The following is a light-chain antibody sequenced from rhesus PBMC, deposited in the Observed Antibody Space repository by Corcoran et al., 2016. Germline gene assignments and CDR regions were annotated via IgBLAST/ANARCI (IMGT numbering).Light chain of an antibody. V-gene: IGLV2S7*01. CDR2: GVR. CDR1: SSDVGGYNY. Sequence: QASPTQPPSVSGSPGQSVTISCPGTSSDVGGYNYVSWYQQPPGKAPKLMIYGVRKRPSGVSDRFSGSKSGNTASLTISGLQAEEEADYYCCSYTNSSTCNYIFGAGTRLTVL. CDR3: CSYTNSSTCNYI. J-gene: IGLJ1*01.